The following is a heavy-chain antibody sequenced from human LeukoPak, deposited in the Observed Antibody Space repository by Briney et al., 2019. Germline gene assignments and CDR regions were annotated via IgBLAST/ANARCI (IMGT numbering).Heavy chain of an antibody. CDR1: GFTFNNYW. CDR2: INRDGSDT. CDR3: ARDLYGSGSPSDY. J-gene: IGHJ4*02. Sequence: PGGSLRLSCAGSGFTFNNYWMHWVRQVPGKGLEWVSRINRDGSDTRYADFVRGRFTISRDNSKKTLSLQMDFLRVEDTAIYYCARDLYGSGSPSDYWGQGTPLTVSS. D-gene: IGHD3-10*01. V-gene: IGHV3-74*01.